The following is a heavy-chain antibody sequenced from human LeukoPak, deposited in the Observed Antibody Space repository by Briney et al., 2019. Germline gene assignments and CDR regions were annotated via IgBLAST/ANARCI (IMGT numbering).Heavy chain of an antibody. D-gene: IGHD4-17*01. CDR1: GGSIDSYY. CDR2: IYYTGST. J-gene: IGHJ5*02. Sequence: SETLSLTCTVSGGSIDSYYWSWVRQFPGKGLEWMGYIYYTGSTNYNPSLKSRVTMSVDTSKNQFSLKLSSVTAADTAVYYCARDPSDGEGWFDHWGQGTLVTVSS. V-gene: IGHV4-59*12. CDR3: ARDPSDGEGWFDH.